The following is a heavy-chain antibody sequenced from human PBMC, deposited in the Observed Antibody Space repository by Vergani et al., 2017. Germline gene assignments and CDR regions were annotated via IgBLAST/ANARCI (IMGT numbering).Heavy chain of an antibody. CDR3: ARVVDDFWSGYYLRVGNWFDP. J-gene: IGHJ5*02. CDR2: IYYSGST. V-gene: IGHV4-59*01. CDR1: GGSISSYY. Sequence: QVQLQESGPGLVKPSETLSLTCTVSGGSISSYYWSWIRQPPGKGLEWIGYIYYSGSTNYNPSLKSRVTISVDTSKNQFSLKLSSVPAADTAVYYCARVVDDFWSGYYLRVGNWFDPWGQGTLVTVSS. D-gene: IGHD3-3*01.